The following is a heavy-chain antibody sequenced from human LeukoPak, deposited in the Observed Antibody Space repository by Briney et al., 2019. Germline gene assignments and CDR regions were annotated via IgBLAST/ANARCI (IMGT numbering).Heavy chain of an antibody. J-gene: IGHJ4*02. D-gene: IGHD3-3*01. CDR3: ARQNDFRLDY. Sequence: GESLRISCKGSGYTFSSYWIGWLRQRPGKGLEWMGIIYPGDSDTRYSPSLQGQVTISVDTSIGTAYLQWSSLKASDTAIYYCARQNDFRLDYWGQGTLVTVST. CDR1: GYTFSSYW. CDR2: IYPGDSDT. V-gene: IGHV5-51*01.